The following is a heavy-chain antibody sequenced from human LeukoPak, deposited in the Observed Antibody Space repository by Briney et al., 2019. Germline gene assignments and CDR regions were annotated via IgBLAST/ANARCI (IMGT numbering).Heavy chain of an antibody. CDR2: IWSDGSNR. CDR1: GFTFNTHG. Sequence: PGGSLRLSCTTSGFTFNTHGMHWVRQAPGEGPEWVAVIWSDGSNRYYADSVKGRFTISRDNSRNMLYLQMNSLRAEDTAVYYCARDPWSGTYSGGEDIWGQGTTVTVSS. D-gene: IGHD3-16*01. V-gene: IGHV3-33*01. J-gene: IGHJ3*02. CDR3: ARDPWSGTYSGGEDI.